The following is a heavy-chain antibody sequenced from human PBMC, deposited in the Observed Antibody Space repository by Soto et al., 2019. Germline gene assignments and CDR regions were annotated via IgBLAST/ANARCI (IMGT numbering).Heavy chain of an antibody. Sequence: GGSLRLSCAASGFTFSSYGMHWVRQAPGKGLEWVAVISYDGSNKYYADSVKGRFTISRDNSKNTLYLQMNSLRAEDTAVYYCAKCLALPSGYDSPNYWGQGTLVTVSS. V-gene: IGHV3-30*18. CDR1: GFTFSSYG. CDR3: AKCLALPSGYDSPNY. CDR2: ISYDGSNK. D-gene: IGHD5-12*01. J-gene: IGHJ4*02.